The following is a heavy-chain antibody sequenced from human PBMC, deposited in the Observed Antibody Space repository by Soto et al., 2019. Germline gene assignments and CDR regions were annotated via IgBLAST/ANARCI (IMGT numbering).Heavy chain of an antibody. CDR1: GYAFTNYG. Sequence: QGQLEQSGAEVKRPGASVKVSCKASGYAFTNYGISWVRQAPGQGLEWMGWITVNSGNTKYAQKIQGRVTMSTDTSTSTAYRELGSLRYDDTAVYFCARGLGGGYYYLDYWGQGTLVTVSS. CDR2: ITVNSGNT. CDR3: ARGLGGGYYYLDY. V-gene: IGHV1-18*01. D-gene: IGHD1-26*01. J-gene: IGHJ4*02.